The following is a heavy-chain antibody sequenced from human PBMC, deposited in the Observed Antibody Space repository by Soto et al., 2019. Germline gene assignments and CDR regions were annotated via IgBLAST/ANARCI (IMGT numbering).Heavy chain of an antibody. CDR3: ARDRNFDAFDI. CDR1: GGSISSYY. Sequence: SETLSLTCTFSGGSISSYYCSWIRQPPGKGLEWIGYIYYSGSTNYNPSLKSRVTISVDTSKNQFSLKLSSVTAADTAVYYCARDRNFDAFDIWGQGTMVTVSS. CDR2: IYYSGST. D-gene: IGHD1-7*01. V-gene: IGHV4-59*01. J-gene: IGHJ3*02.